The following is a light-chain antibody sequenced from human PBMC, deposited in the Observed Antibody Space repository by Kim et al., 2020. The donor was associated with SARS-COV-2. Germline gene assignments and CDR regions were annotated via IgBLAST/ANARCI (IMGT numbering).Light chain of an antibody. CDR3: HQYGSSPIT. V-gene: IGKV3-20*01. CDR1: QSVSSAY. Sequence: LPPGERATLSCRASQSVSSAYLAWYQHKPGQAPRLLIYRTSDRATDIPERFSGSGSGTDFSLTISRLEPEDFAVYFCHQYGSSPITFGQGTKLEI. J-gene: IGKJ2*01. CDR2: RTS.